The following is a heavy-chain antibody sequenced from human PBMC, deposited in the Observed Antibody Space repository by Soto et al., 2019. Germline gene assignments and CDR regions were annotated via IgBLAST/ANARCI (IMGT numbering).Heavy chain of an antibody. Sequence: QITLKESGPTLVRPTQTLTLTCTFSGFSLTTSGMNVGWIRQPPGKALEWLALIYWDDDKRYSPSLKNRLTITKDTSKTQVVLTMTNMDPVDTATYYCAHSEGSSCVCDSWGQGTLVTVSS. CDR3: AHSEGSSCVCDS. V-gene: IGHV2-5*02. CDR1: GFSLTTSGMN. D-gene: IGHD6-13*01. CDR2: IYWDDDK. J-gene: IGHJ4*02.